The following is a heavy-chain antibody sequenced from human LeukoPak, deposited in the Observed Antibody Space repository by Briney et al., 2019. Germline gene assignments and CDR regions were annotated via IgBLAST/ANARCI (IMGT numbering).Heavy chain of an antibody. J-gene: IGHJ4*02. CDR1: GFTFSTHA. Sequence: GGSLRLSCAASGFTFSTHAMSWVRQAPGKGLEWVSDISASGGSTYYADSVKGRFTLSRDNAKNSLYLQMNSLRAEDTAVYYCARDPIVVVPAAMPEFFDYWGQGTLVTVSS. D-gene: IGHD2-2*01. CDR2: ISASGGST. V-gene: IGHV3-23*01. CDR3: ARDPIVVVPAAMPEFFDY.